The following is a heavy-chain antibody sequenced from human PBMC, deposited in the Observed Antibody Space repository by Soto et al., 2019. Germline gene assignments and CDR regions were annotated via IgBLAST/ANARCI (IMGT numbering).Heavy chain of an antibody. J-gene: IGHJ2*01. CDR2: IIPIFGTA. CDR3: ARDRIVVVTAIPEWGWYFDL. Sequence: QVQLVQSGAEVKKPGSSVKVSCKASGGTCSSYAISWVRQAPGQGLEWMGGIIPIFGTANYAQKFQGRVTITADKSTSTAYMELSSLRSEDTAVYYCARDRIVVVTAIPEWGWYFDLWGRGTLVTVSS. D-gene: IGHD2-21*02. CDR1: GGTCSSYA. V-gene: IGHV1-69*06.